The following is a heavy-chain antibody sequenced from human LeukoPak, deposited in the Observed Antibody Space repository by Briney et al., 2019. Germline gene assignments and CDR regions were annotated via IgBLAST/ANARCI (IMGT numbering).Heavy chain of an antibody. Sequence: ASVKVSCKASGYTFTSYYMHWVRQAPGQGLEWMGWINPNSGGTNYAQKFQGRVTMTRDTSISTAYMELSRLRSDDTAVYYCARDRRREGSDFDYWGQGTLVTVSS. CDR2: INPNSGGT. CDR3: ARDRRREGSDFDY. J-gene: IGHJ4*02. D-gene: IGHD3-10*01. CDR1: GYTFTSYY. V-gene: IGHV1-2*02.